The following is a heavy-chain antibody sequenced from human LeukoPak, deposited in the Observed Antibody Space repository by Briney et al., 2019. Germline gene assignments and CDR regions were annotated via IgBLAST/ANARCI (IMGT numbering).Heavy chain of an antibody. CDR2: IYDSGST. CDR1: GASIRGGDYY. J-gene: IGHJ3*02. CDR3: ARDCSRGSCYGAFDI. D-gene: IGHD2-15*01. V-gene: IGHV4-30-4*01. Sequence: PSQTLSLTCTVSGASIRGGDYYWSWIRQPPGKGLEWIGYIYDSGSTYYNPSLKSRITISVDTSENRFSLKLSSVTATDTAVYYCARDCSRGSCYGAFDIWGQGTMVTVSS.